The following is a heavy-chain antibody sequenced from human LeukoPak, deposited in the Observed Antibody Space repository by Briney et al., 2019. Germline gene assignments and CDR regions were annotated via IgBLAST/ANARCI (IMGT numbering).Heavy chain of an antibody. CDR3: AKAETYYDFWSGQEKYYFDY. V-gene: IGHV3-9*01. Sequence: GRSLRLSCAASGFTFDDYAMHWVRQAPGKGLEWVSGISWNSGSIGYADSVKGRFTISRDNAKHSLYLQMNSLRAEDTALYYCAKAETYYDFWSGQEKYYFDYWGQGTLVTVSS. CDR1: GFTFDDYA. CDR2: ISWNSGSI. D-gene: IGHD3-3*01. J-gene: IGHJ4*02.